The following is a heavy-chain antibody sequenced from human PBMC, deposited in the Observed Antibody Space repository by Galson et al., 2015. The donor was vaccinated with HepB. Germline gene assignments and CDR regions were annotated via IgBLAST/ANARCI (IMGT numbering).Heavy chain of an antibody. CDR3: ERVDVDTTMAYYPET. CDR2: TSYSGNA. D-gene: IGHD5-18*01. Sequence: ATLCLTCTVSGDSVTTDIWSWIRQPPGKGLEWIGFTSYSGNANLNPSLKSRVTMSLDTSKNQFSLKVDSLTAADTAMCYCERVDVDTTMAYYPETWGQGTLVIVSS. J-gene: IGHJ5*02. CDR1: GDSVTTDI. V-gene: IGHV4-59*02.